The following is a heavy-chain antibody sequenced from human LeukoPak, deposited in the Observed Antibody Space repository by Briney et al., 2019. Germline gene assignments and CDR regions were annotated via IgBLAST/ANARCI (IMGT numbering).Heavy chain of an antibody. CDR1: GASISTYY. V-gene: IGHV4-59*01. CDR2: IYYSGNT. J-gene: IGHJ5*02. Sequence: SETLSLTCTVSGASISTYYWSWVRQPPGKGLEWIGYIYYSGNTNYNPSLKSRVTISVDTSKNQLSLRLNSVTAADTAVYYCARVQGMSGYFLIDLWGQGTLVAVSS. D-gene: IGHD3-3*01. CDR3: ARVQGMSGYFLIDL.